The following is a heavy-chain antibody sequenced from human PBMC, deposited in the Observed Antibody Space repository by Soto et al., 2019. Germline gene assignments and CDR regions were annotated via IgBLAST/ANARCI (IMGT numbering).Heavy chain of an antibody. CDR1: GFTFSSYW. J-gene: IGHJ4*02. CDR3: ARVGQGRYYFDY. V-gene: IGHV3-74*01. CDR2: INRDGTST. Sequence: EVQLVESGGGLVQPGGSLRLSCAGSGFTFSSYWMHWVRQAPGKGLVWVSRINRDGTSTSYADSVKGRFTISRDNAKNTLYLQMNRLRAEDTAVYYCARVGQGRYYFDYWGQGTLVTVSS.